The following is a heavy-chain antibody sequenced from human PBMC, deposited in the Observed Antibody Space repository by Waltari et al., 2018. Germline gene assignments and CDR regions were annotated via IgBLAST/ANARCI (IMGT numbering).Heavy chain of an antibody. CDR3: ARGPIVVVPAAHPDY. Sequence: QVQLVQSGAEVKKPGASVQVSCKASGYTFTGYYMHWVRQAPGQGLEWMGWINPNSGGTNYAQKFQGRVTMTRDTSISTAYMELSRLRSDDTAVYYCARGPIVVVPAAHPDYWGQGTLVTVSS. CDR1: GYTFTGYY. V-gene: IGHV1-2*02. D-gene: IGHD2-2*01. CDR2: INPNSGGT. J-gene: IGHJ4*02.